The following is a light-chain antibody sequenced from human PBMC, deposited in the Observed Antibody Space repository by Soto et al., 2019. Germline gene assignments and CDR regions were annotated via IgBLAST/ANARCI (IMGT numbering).Light chain of an antibody. Sequence: DIQMTQSPPSLSASIGDRVTITCRASQGIRSDLAWYQQKPGKAPKCLIYAASNLQRGVPSRFSGSGSGTEFTLTISSLQPEDFATYYCLQHNTYPSLTFGGGTKVEIK. V-gene: IGKV1-17*01. CDR3: LQHNTYPSLT. CDR2: AAS. J-gene: IGKJ4*01. CDR1: QGIRSD.